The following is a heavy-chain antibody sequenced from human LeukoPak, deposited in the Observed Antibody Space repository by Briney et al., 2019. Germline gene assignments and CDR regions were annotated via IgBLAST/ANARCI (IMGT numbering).Heavy chain of an antibody. Sequence: ASVKVSCKASGYTFTSYDINWVRQATGQGLEWMGWMNPSSGNTGYAQKFQGRVAMTRNTSISTAYMELSSLRSEDTAVYYCARGSGDYGDPFDYWGQGTLVTVSS. V-gene: IGHV1-8*01. CDR1: GYTFTSYD. CDR3: ARGSGDYGDPFDY. D-gene: IGHD4-17*01. J-gene: IGHJ4*02. CDR2: MNPSSGNT.